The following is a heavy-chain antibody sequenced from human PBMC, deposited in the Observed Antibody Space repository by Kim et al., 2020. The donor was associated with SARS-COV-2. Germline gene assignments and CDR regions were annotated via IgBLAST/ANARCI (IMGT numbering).Heavy chain of an antibody. D-gene: IGHD3-16*01. CDR3: ARMGGGGDY. CDR2: INHSGST. Sequence: SETLSLTCAVYGGSFSGYYWSWIRQPPGKGLEWIGEINHSGSTNYNPSLKSRVTISVDTSKNQFSLKLSSVTAADTAVYYCARMGGGGDYWGQGTLVTVSS. V-gene: IGHV4-34*01. J-gene: IGHJ4*02. CDR1: GGSFSGYY.